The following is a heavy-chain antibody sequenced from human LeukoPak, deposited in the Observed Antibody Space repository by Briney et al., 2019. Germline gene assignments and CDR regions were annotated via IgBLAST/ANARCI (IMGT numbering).Heavy chain of an antibody. J-gene: IGHJ2*01. CDR2: IIPIFGTA. V-gene: IGHV1-69*13. CDR3: ARVHSSSWYGPHLFDL. Sequence: SVKVSCKASGGTFSSDAISWVRQAPGQGLEWMGGIIPIFGTANYAQKFQGRVTITADESTSTAYMELSSLRSEDTAVYYCARVHSSSWYGPHLFDLWGRCTLVTVSS. CDR1: GGTFSSDA. D-gene: IGHD6-13*01.